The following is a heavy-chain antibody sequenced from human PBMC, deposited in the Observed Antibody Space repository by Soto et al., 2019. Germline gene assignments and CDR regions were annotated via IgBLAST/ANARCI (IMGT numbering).Heavy chain of an antibody. Sequence: PGGSLRLSCAASGFTFSSYAMSWVRQAPGKGLEWVSAISGSGANTYYTDSVKGRFTISRDNFENTLYLQMNSLRAEDSAMFYCVRERSGYSYADSWGQGTLVTVSS. V-gene: IGHV3-23*01. CDR3: VRERSGYSYADS. J-gene: IGHJ4*02. CDR2: ISGSGANT. D-gene: IGHD5-18*01. CDR1: GFTFSSYA.